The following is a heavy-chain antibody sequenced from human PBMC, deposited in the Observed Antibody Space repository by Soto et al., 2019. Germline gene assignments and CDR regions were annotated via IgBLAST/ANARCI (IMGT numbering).Heavy chain of an antibody. CDR1: GFTFSKAW. J-gene: IGHJ4*02. V-gene: IGHV3-15*01. Sequence: EVQLVESGGGLVKPGDSLRLSCAASGFTFSKAWMSWVRQTPGKGLEWVGRIKSKTNGETADYAAPVNGRFTISRDDSKNTLNLQMNTLETENTAVYYCIKGYCICFDCNCVVDSWCQGTRGTVSS. CDR3: IKGYCICFDCNCVVDS. D-gene: IGHD6-13*01. CDR2: IKSKTNGETA.